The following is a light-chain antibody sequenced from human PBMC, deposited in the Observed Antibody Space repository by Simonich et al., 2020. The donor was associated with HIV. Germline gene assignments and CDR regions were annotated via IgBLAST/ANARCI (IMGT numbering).Light chain of an antibody. Sequence: QSALTQPASVSGSPGQSITISCTGTSSDVGSYNLVSWYQHHPGKAPKLMIYESSKRPSGVSNRFSGSKSGSTASLTISGLQAEDEADYYCSSYTRSTTYVIFGGGTKLTVL. CDR3: SSYTRSTTYVI. J-gene: IGLJ2*01. V-gene: IGLV2-14*02. CDR1: SSDVGSYNL. CDR2: ESS.